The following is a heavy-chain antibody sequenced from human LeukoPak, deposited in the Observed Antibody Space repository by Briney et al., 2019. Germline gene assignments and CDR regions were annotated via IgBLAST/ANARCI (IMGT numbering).Heavy chain of an antibody. J-gene: IGHJ4*02. V-gene: IGHV1-2*02. CDR1: GYTFTGYY. Sequence: ASVKVSRKASGYTFTGYYMHWVRHAPGQGLEWMGWINPNSGGTNYAQKFQGRVTMTRDTSISTAYMELSRLRSDDTAVYYCARGHSSGWYYFDYWGQGTLVTVSS. D-gene: IGHD6-19*01. CDR2: INPNSGGT. CDR3: ARGHSSGWYYFDY.